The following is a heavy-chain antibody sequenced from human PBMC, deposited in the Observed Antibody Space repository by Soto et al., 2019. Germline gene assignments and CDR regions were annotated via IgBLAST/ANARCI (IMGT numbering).Heavy chain of an antibody. CDR3: AKGGDFWSGYYSYYYMDV. Sequence: GGSLRLSCGASGFPFSSFAVSWFRQAPGKGLEWVSVIRGGGVRTNYADSVKGRFTISRDNAKNSLYLQMNSLRAEDTALYYFAKGGDFWSGYYSYYYMDVWGKGTTVTVSS. D-gene: IGHD3-3*01. CDR1: GFPFSSFA. V-gene: IGHV3-23*01. J-gene: IGHJ6*03. CDR2: IRGGGVRT.